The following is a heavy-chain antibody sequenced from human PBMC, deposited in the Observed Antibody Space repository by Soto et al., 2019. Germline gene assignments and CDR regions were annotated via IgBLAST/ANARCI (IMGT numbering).Heavy chain of an antibody. V-gene: IGHV1-69*13. CDR2: IIPIFGTA. J-gene: IGHJ6*02. Sequence: SVKVSCKASGGTFSSYAISWVRQAPGQGLEWMGGIIPIFGTANYAQKFQGRVTITADESTSTAYMELSSLRSEDTAVYYCESTEVTAMETSHYYYYGMDVWGQGTTVTVSS. D-gene: IGHD5-18*01. CDR3: ESTEVTAMETSHYYYYGMDV. CDR1: GGTFSSYA.